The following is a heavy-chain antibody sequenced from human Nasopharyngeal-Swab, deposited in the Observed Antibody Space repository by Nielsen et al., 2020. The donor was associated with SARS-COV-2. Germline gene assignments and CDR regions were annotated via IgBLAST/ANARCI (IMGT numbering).Heavy chain of an antibody. J-gene: IGHJ4*02. Sequence: WIRQPPGKGLEWVSSITGSGGHTYYADSVQGRFTISRDNAKNMLYLEMNSLRAEDTALYYCAKDGRWRATGDFGYWGLGTLVTVSS. CDR2: ITGSGGHT. CDR3: AKDGRWRATGDFGY. V-gene: IGHV3-23*01. D-gene: IGHD7-27*01.